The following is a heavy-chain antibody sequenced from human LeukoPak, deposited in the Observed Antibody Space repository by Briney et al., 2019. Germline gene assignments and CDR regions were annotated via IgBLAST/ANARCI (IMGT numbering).Heavy chain of an antibody. V-gene: IGHV3-7*05. Sequence: GGSLRLSCAASGFTFSDAWMSWVRLPPGKGLEWVANIKQDGSEEYYVDSVKGRFTISRDNSKNTLYLQMNSLRAEDTAVYYCAKAEGAAAGILPYWGQGTLVTVSS. D-gene: IGHD6-13*01. J-gene: IGHJ4*02. CDR3: AKAEGAAAGILPY. CDR1: GFTFSDAW. CDR2: IKQDGSEE.